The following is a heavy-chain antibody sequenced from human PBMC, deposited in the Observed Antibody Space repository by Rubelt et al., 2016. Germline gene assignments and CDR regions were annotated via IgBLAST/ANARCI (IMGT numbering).Heavy chain of an antibody. V-gene: IGHV4-34*01. CDR3: ARGLARAAAAPRRLWFDP. CDR2: INHSGSP. CDR1: GGSFSGYY. D-gene: IGHD6-13*01. Sequence: QVQLQQWGAGLLKPSETLSLTCAVYGGSFSGYYWSWIRQPPGTGLEWLGEINHSGSPNYNPSLKSLVTISGDTAKNKFSLKLSAVTAADTAVYYCARGLARAAAAPRRLWFDPWGQGTLVTVSS. J-gene: IGHJ5*02.